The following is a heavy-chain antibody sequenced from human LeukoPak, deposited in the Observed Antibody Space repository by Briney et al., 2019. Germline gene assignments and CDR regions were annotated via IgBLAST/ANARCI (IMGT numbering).Heavy chain of an antibody. CDR3: ARGGGSFDY. Sequence: SETLSLTCTVSGGSISSYYWSWIRQPPGKGLEWIGYMYYSGSTNYNPSLKSRVTISVDTSKDQFSLKLTSVTAADTAVYYCARGGGSFDYWGQGTLVTVSS. CDR1: GGSISSYY. V-gene: IGHV4-59*01. CDR2: MYYSGST. D-gene: IGHD3-16*01. J-gene: IGHJ4*02.